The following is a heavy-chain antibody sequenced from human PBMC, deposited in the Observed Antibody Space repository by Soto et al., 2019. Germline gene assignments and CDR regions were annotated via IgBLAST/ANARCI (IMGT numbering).Heavy chain of an antibody. Sequence: GGSLRLSCAASGFTFSSYGMHWVRQAPGKGLEWVAVISYDGSNKYYADSVKGRLTISRDNSKNTLYLQMNSLRAEDTAVYYCAKDVASYGYDYYYGMDVWGQGTTVTV. CDR3: AKDVASYGYDYYYGMDV. V-gene: IGHV3-30*18. J-gene: IGHJ6*02. CDR2: ISYDGSNK. D-gene: IGHD5-18*01. CDR1: GFTFSSYG.